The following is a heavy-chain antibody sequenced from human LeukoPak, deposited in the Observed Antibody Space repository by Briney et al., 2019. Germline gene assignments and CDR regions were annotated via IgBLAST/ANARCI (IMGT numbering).Heavy chain of an antibody. Sequence: PGGSLRLSCAASGFTFSSYAMSWVRQAPGKGLGWVSAISGSGGSTYYADSVKGRFTISRDNSKNTLYLQMNSLRAEDTAVYYCAKDRDYGGKVFDYWGQGTLVTVSS. CDR3: AKDRDYGGKVFDY. V-gene: IGHV3-23*01. CDR2: ISGSGGST. CDR1: GFTFSSYA. J-gene: IGHJ4*02. D-gene: IGHD4-23*01.